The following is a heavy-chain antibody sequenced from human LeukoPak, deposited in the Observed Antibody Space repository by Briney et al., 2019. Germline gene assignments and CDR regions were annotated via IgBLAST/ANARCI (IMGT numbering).Heavy chain of an antibody. J-gene: IGHJ6*02. Sequence: GGSLRLSCAASGFTFSSYGMHWVRQAPGKGLEWVAVISYDGSNKHYADSVKGRFTISRDNSKNTLYLQMNSLRAEDTAVYYCAKDQYSGSYSDYYYYGMDVWGQGTTVTVSS. CDR1: GFTFSSYG. CDR3: AKDQYSGSYSDYYYYGMDV. CDR2: ISYDGSNK. V-gene: IGHV3-30*18. D-gene: IGHD1-26*01.